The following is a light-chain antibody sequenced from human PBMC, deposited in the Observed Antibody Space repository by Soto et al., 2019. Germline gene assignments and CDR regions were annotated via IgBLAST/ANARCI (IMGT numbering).Light chain of an antibody. V-gene: IGKV1-5*03. CDR2: KAS. J-gene: IGKJ1*01. CDR1: QSISSW. Sequence: DIQMTQSPSTLSASVGDRVTITCRARQSISSWLAWYQQKPGKAPKLLIYKASSLESGVPSRFSGSGFGTEYTLTISSLQPDDFVTYYCQQYNSSPTFGQGTKVEIK. CDR3: QQYNSSPT.